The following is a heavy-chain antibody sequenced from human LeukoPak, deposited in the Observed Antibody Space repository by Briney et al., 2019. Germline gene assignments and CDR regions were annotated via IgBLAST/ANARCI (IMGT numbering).Heavy chain of an antibody. CDR3: ARDSNSSGCFDY. CDR1: GFTVSSNY. Sequence: GGSRRLSCAASGFTVSSNYMSWVRQAPGKGLEWVSVIYSGGSAYHADSVKGRFTISRDNSKNTLYPQMNSLRAEDTAVYYCARDSNSSGCFDYWGQGTLVTVSS. CDR2: IYSGGSA. J-gene: IGHJ4*02. D-gene: IGHD6-19*01. V-gene: IGHV3-53*01.